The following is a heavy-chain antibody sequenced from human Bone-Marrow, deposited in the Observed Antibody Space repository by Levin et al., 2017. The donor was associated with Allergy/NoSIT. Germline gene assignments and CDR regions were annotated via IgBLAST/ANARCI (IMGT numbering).Heavy chain of an antibody. CDR3: ATVNYDYYYGMDI. CDR1: GFTFSTYA. J-gene: IGHJ6*02. Sequence: GGSLRLSCEASGFTFSTYAMNWVRQAPGKGLQWVAFISSSGDYLYYADSVKGRFTISRDNAKKSLYLQMKSLRAEDTALYYCATVNYDYYYGMDIWGQGSTVTVSS. V-gene: IGHV3-21*01. CDR2: ISSSGDYL.